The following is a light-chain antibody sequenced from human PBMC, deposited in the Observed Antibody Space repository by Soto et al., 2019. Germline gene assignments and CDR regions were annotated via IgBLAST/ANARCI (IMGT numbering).Light chain of an antibody. Sequence: QSALTQPRSVSGSPGQSVSISCTGTSSDVGGYTYVSWYQQHPGKAPKVMIYDVSKRPSGVPDRFSGSKSGNTASLTISGLQSEDEADYYCGAWDESLNGYVFGTGTKLTVL. CDR2: DVS. CDR3: GAWDESLNGYV. V-gene: IGLV2-11*01. CDR1: SSDVGGYTY. J-gene: IGLJ1*01.